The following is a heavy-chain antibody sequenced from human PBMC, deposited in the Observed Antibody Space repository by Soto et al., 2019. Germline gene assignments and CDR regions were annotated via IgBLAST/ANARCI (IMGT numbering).Heavy chain of an antibody. CDR2: ISGDGSST. CDR1: GFTPSSYA. J-gene: IGHJ3*01. V-gene: IGHV3-74*01. CDR3: ARSLPGTYGAFDL. D-gene: IGHD1-7*01. Sequence: GGPLSLSCEASGFTPSSYAMSWVRQAPGKGLAWVSAISGDGSSTTYADSVRGRFTISRDNAKNTVYLQMDNLRAEDTAVYYCARSLPGTYGAFDLWGQGTMVTVSS.